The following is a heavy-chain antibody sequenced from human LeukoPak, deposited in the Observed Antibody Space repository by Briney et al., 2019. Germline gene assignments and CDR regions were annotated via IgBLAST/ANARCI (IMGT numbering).Heavy chain of an antibody. V-gene: IGHV1-18*01. D-gene: IGHD3-10*01. CDR1: GYTFTSYG. CDR3: ATVPIRYYYGMDV. J-gene: IGHJ6*02. CDR2: ISAYNGNT. Sequence: ASVKVSCKASGYTFTSYGISWVRQATGQGLEWMGWISAYNGNTNYAQKLQGRVTMTTDTSTSTAYMELRSLTSDDTDVYYCATVPIRYYYGMDVWGQGTTVTVSS.